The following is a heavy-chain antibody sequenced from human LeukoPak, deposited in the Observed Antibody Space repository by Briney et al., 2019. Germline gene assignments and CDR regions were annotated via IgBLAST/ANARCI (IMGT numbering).Heavy chain of an antibody. CDR3: ARSIAAADPNWFDP. V-gene: IGHV4-39*07. CDR2: ITYSGST. Sequence: SETLSLTCTVSGGSITSNSYYWGWIRQPPGKGLEWIGSITYSGSTYYNPSLKRRVTISIDTSKNQFSLKLSSVTAADTAVYYCARSIAAADPNWFDPWGQGTLVTVSS. D-gene: IGHD6-13*01. CDR1: GGSITSNSYY. J-gene: IGHJ5*02.